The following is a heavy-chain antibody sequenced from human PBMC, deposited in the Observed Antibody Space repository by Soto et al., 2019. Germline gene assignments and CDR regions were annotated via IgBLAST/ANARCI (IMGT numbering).Heavy chain of an antibody. Sequence: ASVKVSCKASGYTFTSYYMHWVRQAPGQGLEWMGIINPSGGSTSYAPKFQGRVTMTRDTSTITVYMELNSLRAEDTAVYYCAKEIGGPKSEFDWLVGPPDYWGQGTLVTVSS. V-gene: IGHV1-46*01. D-gene: IGHD3-9*01. J-gene: IGHJ4*02. CDR3: AKEIGGPKSEFDWLVGPPDY. CDR1: GYTFTSYY. CDR2: INPSGGST.